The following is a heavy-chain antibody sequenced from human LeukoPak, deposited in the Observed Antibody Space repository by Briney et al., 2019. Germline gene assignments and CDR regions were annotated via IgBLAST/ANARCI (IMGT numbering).Heavy chain of an antibody. CDR1: GGSISSGTYH. CDR2: ISYGGTT. Sequence: SETLSLTCTVSGGSISSGTYHWSWIRQYPGKGLEWIGHISYGGTTYYNPSLKSQVTISLDTSRNHFSLKLNSVTAADTAVYYCARFSPRAMGNYLDFWGQGTLVTVSS. V-gene: IGHV4-31*01. J-gene: IGHJ4*02. D-gene: IGHD7-27*01. CDR3: ARFSPRAMGNYLDF.